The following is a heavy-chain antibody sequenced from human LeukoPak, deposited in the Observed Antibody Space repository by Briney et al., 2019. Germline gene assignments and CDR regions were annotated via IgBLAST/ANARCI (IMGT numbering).Heavy chain of an antibody. V-gene: IGHV3-7*01. J-gene: IGHJ4*02. CDR2: IKQDGSEK. CDR1: GFTFSSYW. CDR3: ARDLQYCSGGSCYSKGLKDY. D-gene: IGHD2-15*01. Sequence: GGSLRLSCAASGFTFSSYWMSWVRQAPGKGLEWVANIKQDGSEKYYVDSVKGRFTISRDNAKNSLYLQMNSLRAEDTAVYYCARDLQYCSGGSCYSKGLKDYWGQGTLVTVSS.